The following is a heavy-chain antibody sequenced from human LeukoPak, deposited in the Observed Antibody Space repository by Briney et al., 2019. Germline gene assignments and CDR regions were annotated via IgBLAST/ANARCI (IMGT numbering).Heavy chain of an antibody. V-gene: IGHV3-23*01. CDR1: GFTFSSYA. J-gene: IGHJ3*02. CDR2: ISGSGGST. CDR3: AKDGFEQWLVDDAFDI. D-gene: IGHD6-19*01. Sequence: QPGGSLRLSCAASGFTFSSYAMSWVRQAPGKGLEWVSAISGSGGSTYYADSVKGRFTISRDNSKHTLYLQMNSLRAEDTAVYYCAKDGFEQWLVDDAFDIWGQGTMVTVSS.